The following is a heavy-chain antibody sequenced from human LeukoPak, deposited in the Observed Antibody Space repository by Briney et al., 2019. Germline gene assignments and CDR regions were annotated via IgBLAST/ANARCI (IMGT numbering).Heavy chain of an antibody. Sequence: GGSLRLSCAASGFTFSSYWIHWVRQAPGKGLVWVSRINGDGNTTTYADSVKGRFSISRDNAKNTLYLQMNSLRADDTAVYCCARVAGGNSPYYFDYWGQGTLVTVSS. D-gene: IGHD4-23*01. CDR1: GFTFSSYW. CDR2: INGDGNTT. J-gene: IGHJ4*02. V-gene: IGHV3-74*01. CDR3: ARVAGGNSPYYFDY.